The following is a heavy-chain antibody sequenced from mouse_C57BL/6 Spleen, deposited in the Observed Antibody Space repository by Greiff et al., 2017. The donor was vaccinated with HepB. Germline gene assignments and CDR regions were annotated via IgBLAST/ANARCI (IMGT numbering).Heavy chain of an antibody. CDR3: VNPVYYGSSYAMDY. Sequence: EAGGGLVQPKGSLKLSCAASGFSFNTYAMNWVRQAPGKGLEWVARIRSKSNNYATYYADSVKDRFTISRDDSESMLYLQMNNLKTEDTAMYYCVNPVYYGSSYAMDYWGQGTSVTVSS. V-gene: IGHV10-1*01. D-gene: IGHD1-1*01. J-gene: IGHJ4*01. CDR1: GFSFNTYA. CDR2: IRSKSNNYAT.